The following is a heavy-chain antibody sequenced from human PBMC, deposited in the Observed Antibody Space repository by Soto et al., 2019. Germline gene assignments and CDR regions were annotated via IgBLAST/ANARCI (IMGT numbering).Heavy chain of an antibody. J-gene: IGHJ4*02. CDR2: ISGSGGST. CDR3: ANRGGQWLVLEPFDY. Sequence: EVQLLESGGGLVQPGGSLRLSCAASGFTFSSYAMSWVRQAPGKGLEWVSAISGSGGSTYYADSVKGRFTISRDNSKNTLYLQMNSLRAEDTAVYYCANRGGQWLVLEPFDYWGQGTLVTVSS. D-gene: IGHD6-19*01. V-gene: IGHV3-23*01. CDR1: GFTFSSYA.